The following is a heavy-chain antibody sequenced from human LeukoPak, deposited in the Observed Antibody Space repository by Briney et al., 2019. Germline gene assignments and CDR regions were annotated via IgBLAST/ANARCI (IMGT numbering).Heavy chain of an antibody. Sequence: GGSLRLSCAPPGFTFSSYGMNWVRQAPGKGLEWVSSISSSSSYIYYADSVKGRFTISRDNAKNSLYLQMNSLRAEDTAVYYCARLIQLHDYGDQRRNWYFDLWGRGTLVTVSS. D-gene: IGHD4-17*01. CDR3: ARLIQLHDYGDQRRNWYFDL. V-gene: IGHV3-21*01. CDR1: GFTFSSYG. J-gene: IGHJ2*01. CDR2: ISSSSSYI.